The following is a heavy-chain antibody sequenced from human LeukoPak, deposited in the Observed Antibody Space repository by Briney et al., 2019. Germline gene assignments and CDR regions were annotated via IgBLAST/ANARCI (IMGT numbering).Heavy chain of an antibody. Sequence: PGGSLRLSCAASGFTFSSYEMNWVRQVPGKGLEWVSGINWNGGSTGYADSVKGRFTISRDNAKNSLYLQMNSLRAEDTALYYCARDAPYSSGWYGDGFDYWGQGTLVTVSS. J-gene: IGHJ4*02. CDR1: GFTFSSYE. V-gene: IGHV3-20*04. CDR3: ARDAPYSSGWYGDGFDY. CDR2: INWNGGST. D-gene: IGHD6-19*01.